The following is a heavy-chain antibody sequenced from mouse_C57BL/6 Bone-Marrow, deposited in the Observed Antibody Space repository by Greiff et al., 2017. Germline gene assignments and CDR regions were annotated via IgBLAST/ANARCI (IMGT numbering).Heavy chain of an antibody. J-gene: IGHJ2*01. V-gene: IGHV1-53*01. D-gene: IGHD1-1*01. Sequence: VQLQQPGTELVKPGASVKLSCKASGYTFTSYWMHWVKQRPGQGLEWIGNINPSNGGTNYNEKFKSKATLTGDKSSSTAYMQHSSLKSEVSAVNYCARDHYYGSNYFDGWGQGATRTVTS. CDR2: INPSNGGT. CDR3: ARDHYYGSNYFDG. CDR1: GYTFTSYW.